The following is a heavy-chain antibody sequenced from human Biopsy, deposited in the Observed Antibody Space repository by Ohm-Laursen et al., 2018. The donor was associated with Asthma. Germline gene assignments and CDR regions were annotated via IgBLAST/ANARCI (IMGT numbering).Heavy chain of an antibody. CDR1: GFTFNSYG. CDR2: VKGDGRRT. D-gene: IGHD2-2*01. J-gene: IGHJ6*02. CDR3: ARDGVVPDAMYYHYYYGLDV. Sequence: SLRLSCAASGFTFNSYGMHWVRQAPGKGLEWVSRVKGDGRRTSYADSVKGRFTISRDNAKNTLYLQMNSLRVEDTAVYYCARDGVVPDAMYYHYYYGLDVWGQGTTVTVSS. V-gene: IGHV3-74*01.